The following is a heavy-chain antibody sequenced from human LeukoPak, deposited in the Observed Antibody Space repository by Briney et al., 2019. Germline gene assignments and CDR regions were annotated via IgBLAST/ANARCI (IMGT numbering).Heavy chain of an antibody. CDR2: FDPEDVET. D-gene: IGHD5-12*01. CDR1: GYTLTDFP. V-gene: IGHV1-24*01. CDR3: ATYSGYAAY. J-gene: IGHJ4*02. Sequence: AAVKVSCKVSGYTLTDFPVHWVRQAPGKGLEWMGGFDPEDVETIYAQKFQGRVTMTEDTYTDTAYMELSSLRSEDAAVYYCATYSGYAAYWGQGTLVSVSS.